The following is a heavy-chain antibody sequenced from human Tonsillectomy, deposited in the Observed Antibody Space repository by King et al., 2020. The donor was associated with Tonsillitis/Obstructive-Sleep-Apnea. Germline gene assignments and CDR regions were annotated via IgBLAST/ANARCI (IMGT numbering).Heavy chain of an antibody. J-gene: IGHJ4*02. CDR2: IGGSGGTT. Sequence: VQLVESGGGLVQPGGSLRLSCAASGFTFSSYAMSGVRQAPGRGLEWVSAIGGSGGTTYYEDSVKGRFTISRDNSKNTLYLQMNSLRAEDTAVYYCAKRGRPYSNAGYWGQGTLVTVSS. CDR1: GFTFSSYA. CDR3: AKRGRPYSNAGY. D-gene: IGHD4-11*01. V-gene: IGHV3-23*04.